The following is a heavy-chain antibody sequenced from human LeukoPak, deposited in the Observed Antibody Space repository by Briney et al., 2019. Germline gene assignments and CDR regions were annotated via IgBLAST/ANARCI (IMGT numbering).Heavy chain of an antibody. D-gene: IGHD6-19*01. CDR3: ARISSLAVAGIN. CDR1: GFTFSSYE. V-gene: IGHV3-48*03. CDR2: ISSSGSTI. Sequence: PGGSLRLSCAASGFTFSSYEMDWVRQAPGKGLEWVSYISSSGSTIYYADSVKGRFTISRDNAKNSLYLQMNSLRAEDTAVYYCARISSLAVAGINWGQGTLVTVSS. J-gene: IGHJ4*02.